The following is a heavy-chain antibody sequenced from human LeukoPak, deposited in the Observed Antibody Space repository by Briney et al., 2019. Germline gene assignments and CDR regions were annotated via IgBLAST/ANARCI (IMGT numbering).Heavy chain of an antibody. Sequence: GGSLRHSCAASGFTLSDYGMSWARQAPGKGLEWVSYITTNYAKFYADSVRGRIAISRGNDKNSVYLQMNSLRDDDTAVYYCTRGRYQFLGPNDSWGQGSLVTVSS. CDR1: GFTLSDYG. CDR3: TRGRYQFLGPNDS. V-gene: IGHV3-48*02. J-gene: IGHJ4*02. D-gene: IGHD2/OR15-2a*01. CDR2: ITTNYAK.